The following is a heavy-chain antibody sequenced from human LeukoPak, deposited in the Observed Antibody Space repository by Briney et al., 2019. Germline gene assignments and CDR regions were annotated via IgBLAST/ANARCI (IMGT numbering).Heavy chain of an antibody. CDR3: ARDLFSYGANQDDF. CDR1: GFTFSSYW. J-gene: IGHJ4*02. V-gene: IGHV3-7*01. CDR2: INQDGRDK. D-gene: IGHD5-18*01. Sequence: PGGSLRLSCAASGFTFSSYWMNWVRQAPGRGREWVANINQDGRDKYYVDSVKGRFTISRDNAKRSLYLQMNSLRAEDTSVYYCARDLFSYGANQDDFWGQGTLVTASS.